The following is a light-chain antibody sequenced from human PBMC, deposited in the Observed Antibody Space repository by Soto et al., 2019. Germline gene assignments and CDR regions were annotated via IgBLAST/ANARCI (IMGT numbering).Light chain of an antibody. CDR3: QQFNNYPWT. J-gene: IGKJ1*01. CDR2: KAS. Sequence: DIQMTQSPSTLSASVGDRVTITCRASQSISSWLAWYQQKPGKAPKLLIYKASSLESGVPSRFSGSGSGTEFTLTISSLEPDDFATYNCQQFNNYPWTCGQGTRVDIQ. CDR1: QSISSW. V-gene: IGKV1-5*03.